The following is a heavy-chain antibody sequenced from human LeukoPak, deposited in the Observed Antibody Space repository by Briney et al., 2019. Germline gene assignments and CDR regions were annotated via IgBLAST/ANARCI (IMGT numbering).Heavy chain of an antibody. CDR3: ARVGAPRVSTDYYYGMDV. CDR2: IYYSGST. CDR1: GGSISSGDYY. J-gene: IGHJ6*02. V-gene: IGHV4-30-4*01. Sequence: SETLSLTCTVSGGSISSGDYYWSWIRQPPGKGLEWIGYIYYSGSTYYNPSLKSRVTISVDTSKNQFSLKLSSVTAADTAVYYCARVGAPRVSTDYYYGMDVWGQGTAVTVSS. D-gene: IGHD2/OR15-2a*01.